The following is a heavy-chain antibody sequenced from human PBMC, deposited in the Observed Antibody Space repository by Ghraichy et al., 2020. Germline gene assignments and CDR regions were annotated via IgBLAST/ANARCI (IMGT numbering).Heavy chain of an antibody. J-gene: IGHJ4*02. V-gene: IGHV1-18*01. CDR2: ISAYNGNT. CDR3: ARVTAQYWEWLSDRNYFDY. Sequence: ASVKVSCKASGYTFTSYGISWVRQAPGQGLEWMGWISAYNGNTNYAQKLQDRVTMTTDTSTSKAYMELRSLRSDDTAVYYCARVTAQYWEWLSDRNYFDYWGQGTLVTVSS. D-gene: IGHD3-3*01. CDR1: GYTFTSYG.